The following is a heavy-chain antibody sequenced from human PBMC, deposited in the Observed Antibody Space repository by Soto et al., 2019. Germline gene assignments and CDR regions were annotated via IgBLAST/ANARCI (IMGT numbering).Heavy chain of an antibody. V-gene: IGHV3-15*01. CDR2: IKSKTDGGTT. J-gene: IGHJ4*02. CDR1: GFTFNNAW. D-gene: IGHD4-17*01. Sequence: EVQLVESGGGLVKPGGSLRLSCAASGFTFNNAWMSWVRQAPGKGLAWVGRIKSKTDGGTTDYAAPVKGRFAISRDDSKNTLYLQVNSLKTEDTAVYYCTTVRVGVTITYYWGQGTLVIVSS. CDR3: TTVRVGVTITYY.